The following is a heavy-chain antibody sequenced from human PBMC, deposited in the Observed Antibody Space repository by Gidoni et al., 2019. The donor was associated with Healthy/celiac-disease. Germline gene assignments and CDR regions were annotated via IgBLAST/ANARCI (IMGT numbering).Heavy chain of an antibody. D-gene: IGHD6-19*01. CDR3: ARDPAVAGHYYFDY. Sequence: QVQLVQSGAEVKKPGASVKVSCKASGYTFTSYAMHWVRQAPGQRLEWMGWINAGNGNTKYSQKFQGRVTITRDTSASTAYMELSSLRSEDTAVYYCARDPAVAGHYYFDYWGQGTLVTVSS. J-gene: IGHJ4*02. V-gene: IGHV1-3*01. CDR2: INAGNGNT. CDR1: GYTFTSYA.